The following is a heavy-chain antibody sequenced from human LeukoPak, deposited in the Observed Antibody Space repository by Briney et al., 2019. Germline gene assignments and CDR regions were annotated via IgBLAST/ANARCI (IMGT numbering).Heavy chain of an antibody. CDR1: GGSISSSSYY. D-gene: IGHD1-14*01. Sequence: SETLSLTCTVSGGSISSSSYYWGWIRQPPGEGLEWIGSIYYSGSTYYNPSLKSRVTISVDTSKNQFSLKLSSVTAADTAVYYCASLGTFFDYWGQGTLVTVSS. V-gene: IGHV4-39*01. CDR2: IYYSGST. CDR3: ASLGTFFDY. J-gene: IGHJ4*02.